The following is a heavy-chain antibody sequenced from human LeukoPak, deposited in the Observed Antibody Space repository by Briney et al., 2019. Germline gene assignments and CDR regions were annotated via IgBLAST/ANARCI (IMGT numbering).Heavy chain of an antibody. D-gene: IGHD1-26*01. J-gene: IGHJ5*02. CDR1: GFTFSSYS. CDR2: INGNGHST. V-gene: IGHV3-20*04. CDR3: ARDASGGYDH. Sequence: GGSLRLSCAASGFTFSSYSMNWVRQAPGKGLEWVSGINGNGHSTVHANSVKGRFTISRDNARNSLYLQMNSLRAEDTALYYCARDASGGYDHWGQGTLVNVSS.